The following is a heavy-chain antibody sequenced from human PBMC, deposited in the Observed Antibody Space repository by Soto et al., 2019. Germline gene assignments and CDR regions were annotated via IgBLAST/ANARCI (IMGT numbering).Heavy chain of an antibody. CDR1: GSPISDYY. CDR3: ARVGIVATIFPAVFDY. J-gene: IGHJ4*02. V-gene: IGHV4-30-4*01. Sequence: PSETLSLTCTVSGSPISDYYWSWIRQPPGKGLEWIGYIYYSGSTYYNPSLKSRVTISVDTSKNQFSLKLSSVTAADTAVYYCARVGIVATIFPAVFDYWGQGTLVTVSS. CDR2: IYYSGST. D-gene: IGHD5-12*01.